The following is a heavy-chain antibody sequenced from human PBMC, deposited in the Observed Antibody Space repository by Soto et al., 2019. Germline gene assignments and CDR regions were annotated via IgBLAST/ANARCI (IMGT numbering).Heavy chain of an antibody. J-gene: IGHJ6*03. CDR1: GFTFSSYG. CDR3: ARVMHDGGPTPYYYYYYMDV. D-gene: IGHD3-10*01. V-gene: IGHV3-33*01. Sequence: GGSLRLSCAASGFTFSSYGMHWVRQAPGKGLEWVAVIWYDGSNKYYADSVKGRFTISRDNSKNTLYLQMNSLRAEDTAVYYCARVMHDGGPTPYYYYYYMDVWGKGTTVTVSS. CDR2: IWYDGSNK.